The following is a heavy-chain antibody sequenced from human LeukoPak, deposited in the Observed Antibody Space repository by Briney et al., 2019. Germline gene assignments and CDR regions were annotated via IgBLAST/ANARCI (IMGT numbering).Heavy chain of an antibody. CDR1: GGSISSSSYY. CDR3: ARGSYSMTSYYYYGMDV. J-gene: IGHJ6*02. D-gene: IGHD4-11*01. V-gene: IGHV4-61*05. Sequence: PSETLSLTCTVSGGSISSSSYYWSWIRQPPGKGLEWIGYIYYSGSTNYNPSLKSRVTISVDTSKNQFSLKLSSVTAADTAVYYCARGSYSMTSYYYYGMDVWGQGTTVTVSS. CDR2: IYYSGST.